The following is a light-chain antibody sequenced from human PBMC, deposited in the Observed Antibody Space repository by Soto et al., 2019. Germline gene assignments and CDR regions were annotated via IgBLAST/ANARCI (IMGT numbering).Light chain of an antibody. CDR2: AAS. V-gene: IGKV1-39*01. CDR3: QQGYSTPLT. J-gene: IGKJ4*01. Sequence: DIQMTQSPSSVSASVGDRVTITCRASQTISTYLNWYQQKPGRAPKLLIFAASSLQSGVPPRFSGSGSGTDFTLTVSSLQPEDFATYFCQQGYSTPLTFGGGTKVDIK. CDR1: QTISTY.